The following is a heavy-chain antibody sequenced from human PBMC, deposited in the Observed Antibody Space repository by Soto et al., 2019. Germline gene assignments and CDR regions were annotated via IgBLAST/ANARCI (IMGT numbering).Heavy chain of an antibody. Sequence: SETLSLTCAVYGGSFGGYYWSWIRQPPGKGLEWIGEINHSGSTNYNPSLKSRVTISVDTSKNQFSLKLSSVTAEDTAVYYCARDLRFLEWPHYYYGMDVWGQGTTVTVSS. V-gene: IGHV4-34*01. D-gene: IGHD3-3*01. CDR3: ARDLRFLEWPHYYYGMDV. J-gene: IGHJ6*02. CDR2: INHSGST. CDR1: GGSFGGYY.